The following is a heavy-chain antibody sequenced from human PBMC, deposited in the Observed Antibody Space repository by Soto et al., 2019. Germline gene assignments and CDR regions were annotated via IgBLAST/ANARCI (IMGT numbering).Heavy chain of an antibody. CDR1: GLTFSSYS. Sequence: EVQLVESGGGLAQPGGSLRLSCAASGLTFSSYSMNWVRQAPGKGLEWVSYVSTTSATIYYANSVKGRFTISRDNAKNSLSLQMNSLRDEDTALYYCATSCSGGSCLDFWGQGTLVTVSS. V-gene: IGHV3-48*02. J-gene: IGHJ4*02. CDR2: VSTTSATI. D-gene: IGHD2-15*01. CDR3: ATSCSGGSCLDF.